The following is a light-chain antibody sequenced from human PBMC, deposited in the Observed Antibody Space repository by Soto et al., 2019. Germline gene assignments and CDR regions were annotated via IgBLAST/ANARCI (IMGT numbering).Light chain of an antibody. Sequence: DIVMTQSPLSLPVTPGEPASISCRSSQSLLHSNGYNYLDWYLQKPGQSPQLLIYLGSNRASGVPDRFSDSGSGTDFTLKISRVEAEDVGVYYSMQALQTPLTFRGGTKVEIK. J-gene: IGKJ4*01. V-gene: IGKV2-28*01. CDR1: QSLLHSNGYNY. CDR3: MQALQTPLT. CDR2: LGS.